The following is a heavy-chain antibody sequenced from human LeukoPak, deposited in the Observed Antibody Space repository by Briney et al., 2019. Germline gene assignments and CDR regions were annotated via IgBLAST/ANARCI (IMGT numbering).Heavy chain of an antibody. D-gene: IGHD2-15*01. J-gene: IGHJ4*02. Sequence: PGGSLRLSCAASGFSFSKYAMHWVRQAPGQGLEWVSGITASGDRKFYGDSVRGRFTMSRDNSKNTVYLQMNSLRDDDTAVYYSARRDIVVAVSASDYWGQGTLVTVSS. CDR3: ARRDIVVAVSASDY. CDR2: ITASGDRK. CDR1: GFSFSKYA. V-gene: IGHV3-23*01.